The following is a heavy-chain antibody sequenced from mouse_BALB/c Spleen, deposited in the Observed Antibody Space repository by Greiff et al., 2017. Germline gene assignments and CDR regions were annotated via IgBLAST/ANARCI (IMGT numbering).Heavy chain of an antibody. CDR2: ISNGGGST. CDR3: ARRSDGLYAMDY. Sequence: EVQGVESGGGLVQPGGSLKLSCAASGFTFSSYTMSWVRQTPEKRLEWVAYISNGGGSTYYPDTVKGRFTISRDNAKNTLYLQMSSLKSEDTAMYYCARRSDGLYAMDYWGQGTSVTVAS. J-gene: IGHJ4*01. V-gene: IGHV5-12-2*01. CDR1: GFTFSSYT. D-gene: IGHD2-3*01.